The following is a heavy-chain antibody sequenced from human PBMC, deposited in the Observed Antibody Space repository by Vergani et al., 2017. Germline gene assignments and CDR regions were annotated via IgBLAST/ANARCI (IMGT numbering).Heavy chain of an antibody. Sequence: EVQLVESGGGVVRPGGSLRLPCAVSGFTFDDYGMSWVRQAPGKGLEWVFGINWNGGSTGYADSVKGRFTISRDNAKNSLYLQMNSLRAEDTALYYCARGSRYDILTGYAHYYYGMDVWGQGP. D-gene: IGHD3-9*01. CDR1: GFTFDDYG. CDR3: ARGSRYDILTGYAHYYYGMDV. V-gene: IGHV3-20*04. J-gene: IGHJ6*02. CDR2: INWNGGST.